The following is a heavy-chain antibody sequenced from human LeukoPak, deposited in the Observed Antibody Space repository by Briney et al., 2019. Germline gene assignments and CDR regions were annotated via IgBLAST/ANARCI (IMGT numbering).Heavy chain of an antibody. CDR1: GFTFSSYS. J-gene: IGHJ6*02. CDR2: ISSSSSYI. V-gene: IGHV3-21*04. CDR3: AKDLGRNYNHYGLDV. Sequence: GGSLRLSCAASGFTFSSYSMNWVRQAPGKGLEWVSSISSSSSYIYYADSVKGRFTISRDNAKNSLYLQMDSLRTEDTALYYCAKDLGRNYNHYGLDVWGQGTTVTVSS. D-gene: IGHD1-26*01.